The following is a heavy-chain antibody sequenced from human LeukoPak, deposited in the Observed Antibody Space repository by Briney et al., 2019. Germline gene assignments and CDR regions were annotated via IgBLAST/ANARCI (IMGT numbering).Heavy chain of an antibody. J-gene: IGHJ4*02. V-gene: IGHV1-18*01. D-gene: IGHD3/OR15-3a*01. Sequence: ASVNVCCKASGYTFTRYGISWVRQTPGQGLEWMGWISAYNGNTNYAQKLQGRVTMTTDTSTSTAYMELRSLRSDDTAVYYCAREDGTLRVQEGGLAPFDYWGQGTPVTVSS. CDR3: AREDGTLRVQEGGLAPFDY. CDR1: GYTFTRYG. CDR2: ISAYNGNT.